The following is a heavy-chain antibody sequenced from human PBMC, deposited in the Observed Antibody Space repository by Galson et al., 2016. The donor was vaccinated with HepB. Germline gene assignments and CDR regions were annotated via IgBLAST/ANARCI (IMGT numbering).Heavy chain of an antibody. D-gene: IGHD5-18*01. J-gene: IGHJ6*02. Sequence: SVKVSCKASGGTFSSYAISWVRQAPGQGLEWMGRIIPILGIANYAQKFQGRVTITADKSTSTAYMELSSLRSEDTAVYYCARDKVAPRGYGRYYYYGMDVWGQGTTVTVSS. CDR2: IIPILGIA. CDR1: GGTFSSYA. CDR3: ARDKVAPRGYGRYYYYGMDV. V-gene: IGHV1-69*04.